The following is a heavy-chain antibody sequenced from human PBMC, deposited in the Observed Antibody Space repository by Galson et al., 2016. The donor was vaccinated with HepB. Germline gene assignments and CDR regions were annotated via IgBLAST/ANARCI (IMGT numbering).Heavy chain of an antibody. J-gene: IGHJ3*02. V-gene: IGHV4-39*01. Sequence: SETLSLTRTVSGGSTGRSSYSWGWIRQPPGKGLEWIGSLYYTGRTYYNPSLKSRLTISVDPSKNQFSRKLRSVTAADTAVYYCARREESYYDFWSGYYYSIWGQGTMVTVSS. CDR1: GGSTGRSSYS. CDR3: ARREESYYDFWSGYYYSI. D-gene: IGHD3-3*01. CDR2: LYYTGRT.